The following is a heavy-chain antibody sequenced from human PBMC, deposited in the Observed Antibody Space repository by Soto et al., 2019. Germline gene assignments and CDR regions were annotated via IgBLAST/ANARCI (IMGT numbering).Heavy chain of an antibody. D-gene: IGHD3-16*01. Sequence: AASVKVSCKASGYTFTDFYIHWVRQAPGQGLEGMGWINPNSGATNYAQKFQGRVTMTRVTSIRTAYMELSRLRTDDTAVYYCATLGAGAFDNWGQGSQVTVSS. CDR2: INPNSGAT. CDR1: GYTFTDFY. V-gene: IGHV1-2*02. J-gene: IGHJ4*02. CDR3: ATLGAGAFDN.